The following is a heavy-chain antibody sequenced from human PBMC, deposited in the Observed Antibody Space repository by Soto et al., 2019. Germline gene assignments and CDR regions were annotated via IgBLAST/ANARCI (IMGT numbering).Heavy chain of an antibody. CDR1: GYTFTSYD. D-gene: IGHD4-17*01. CDR2: MNPNSGNT. CDR3: ARDIKYGDYSRWFDP. V-gene: IGHV1-8*01. J-gene: IGHJ5*02. Sequence: QVQLVQSGAEVKKPGASVKVSCKASGYTFTSYDINWVRQATGQGIEYLGWMNPNSGNTGYVKKFQGRLTMTRDTSMSTSYMELSSLRYEDTAVYYCARDIKYGDYSRWFDPWGPGTLVTVSS.